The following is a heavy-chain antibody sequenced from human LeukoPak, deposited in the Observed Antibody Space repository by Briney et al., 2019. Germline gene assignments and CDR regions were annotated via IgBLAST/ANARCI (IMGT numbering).Heavy chain of an antibody. CDR1: GGSISSGGYS. CDR2: IYHSGST. D-gene: IGHD2-2*01. V-gene: IGHV4-30-2*05. CDR3: ASSREYCSSTSCYLDYFDY. Sequence: SSETLSLTCAVSGGSISSGGYSWSWIRQPPGKGLEWIGYIYHSGSTYYNPSLKSRVTISVDTSKNQFSLKLSSVTAADTAVYYCASSREYCSSTSCYLDYFDYWGQGTLVTVSS. J-gene: IGHJ4*02.